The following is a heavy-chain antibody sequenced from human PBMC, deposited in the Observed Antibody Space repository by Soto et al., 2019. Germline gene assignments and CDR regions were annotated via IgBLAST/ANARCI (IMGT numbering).Heavy chain of an antibody. D-gene: IGHD6-19*01. J-gene: IGHJ6*02. CDR3: ARGIAVFENYYYYGMDV. V-gene: IGHV1-2*04. CDR2: INPNSGGT. Sequence: QVQLVQSGAEVKKPGASVKVSCKASGYTFTGYYMHWVRQAPGQGLEWMGWINPNSGGTNYAQKFQGWVTMTRDTSISTAYTELSRLRSDDTAVYYCARGIAVFENYYYYGMDVWGQGTTVTVSS. CDR1: GYTFTGYY.